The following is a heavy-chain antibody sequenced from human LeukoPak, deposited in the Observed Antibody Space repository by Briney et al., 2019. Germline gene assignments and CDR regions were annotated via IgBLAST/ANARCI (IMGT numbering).Heavy chain of an antibody. D-gene: IGHD3-10*01. CDR1: GFTFSSCA. Sequence: GGSLRLSCAASGFTFSSCAMSWVRQAPGKGLEWVSAISGSGGRPYYADSVKGRFTISRDNSKNTLYLQMNSLRAEDTAVYYCAKFFLPYLAGGTGSRWGQGTLVTVSS. V-gene: IGHV3-23*01. J-gene: IGHJ4*02. CDR3: AKFFLPYLAGGTGSR. CDR2: ISGSGGRP.